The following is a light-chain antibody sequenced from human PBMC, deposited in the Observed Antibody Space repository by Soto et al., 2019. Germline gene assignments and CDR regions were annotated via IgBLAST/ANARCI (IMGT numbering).Light chain of an antibody. V-gene: IGKV3-11*01. CDR3: QHRSEWPVS. Sequence: EIVLTQSPATLSLSPGERATLSCRASRSVNSYLAWYQQKPGQAPRLLISDASNRATGNPARFSGSGSGTDFTLTISSLEPEDFAVYYCQHRSEWPVSFGQGTRLESK. J-gene: IGKJ5*01. CDR2: DAS. CDR1: RSVNSY.